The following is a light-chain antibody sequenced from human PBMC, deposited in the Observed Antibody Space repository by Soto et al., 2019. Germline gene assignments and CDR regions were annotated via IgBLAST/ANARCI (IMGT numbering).Light chain of an antibody. CDR1: SSDVGGYNY. Sequence: QSVLTQPPSASGSPGQSVTISCTGTSSDVGGYNYVSWYQQHPGKAPKLMIYEVTKRPSGVPDRFSGSKSGNTASLTVSGLQAEDEAFYYCSSTAGNNNLVFGGGTKLTVL. CDR2: EVT. CDR3: SSTAGNNNLV. V-gene: IGLV2-8*01. J-gene: IGLJ3*02.